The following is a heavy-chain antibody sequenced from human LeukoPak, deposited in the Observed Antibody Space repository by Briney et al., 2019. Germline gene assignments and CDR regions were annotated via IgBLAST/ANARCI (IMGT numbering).Heavy chain of an antibody. CDR1: GITFSSYA. CDR2: ISGSGGST. V-gene: IGHV3-23*01. CDR3: AKAGALVRSYMDV. Sequence: PGGSLRLSCAASGITFSSYAMSWVRQAPGKGLEWVSVISGSGGSTYYADSVRGRFTLSRDNSKRMLYLQMNSLRAEDTAVYYCAKAGALVRSYMDVWGKGTTVTVSS. D-gene: IGHD1-26*01. J-gene: IGHJ6*03.